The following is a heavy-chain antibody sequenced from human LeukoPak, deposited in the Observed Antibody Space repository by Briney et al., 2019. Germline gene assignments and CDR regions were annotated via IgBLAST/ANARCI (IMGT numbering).Heavy chain of an antibody. D-gene: IGHD6-13*01. CDR3: AKGKKQLVLGGYYYYYMDV. CDR2: INHSGST. CDR1: GGSFSGYY. Sequence: PSETLSLTCAVYGGSFSGYYWSWIRQPPGKGLEWIGEINHSGSTNYNPSLKSRVTISVDTSKNQFSLKLSSVTAADTAVYYCAKGKKQLVLGGYYYYYMDVWGKGTTVTVSS. V-gene: IGHV4-34*01. J-gene: IGHJ6*03.